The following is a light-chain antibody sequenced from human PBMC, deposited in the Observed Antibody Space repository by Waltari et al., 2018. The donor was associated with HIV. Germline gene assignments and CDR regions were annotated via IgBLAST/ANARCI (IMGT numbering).Light chain of an antibody. Sequence: QSALTQPASVSGFLGQSINISCTGISTDSRSYQYVSWYQQYPGKIPRLIIFDINNRPSGVSDHVSGSRSGNSASLTFSGLQSGDEAHYYCASNRLDYTLIFGGGTKLTVL. CDR1: STDSRSYQY. V-gene: IGLV2-14*03. CDR2: DIN. CDR3: ASNRLDYTLI. J-gene: IGLJ2*01.